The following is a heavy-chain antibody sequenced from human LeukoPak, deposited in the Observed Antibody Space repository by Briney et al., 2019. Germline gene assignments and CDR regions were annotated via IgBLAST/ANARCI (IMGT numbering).Heavy chain of an antibody. CDR3: AKVGYYYDSSGYPTPGWFDY. J-gene: IGHJ4*02. V-gene: IGHV3-23*01. Sequence: PGGSLRLSCAASGFTFSSYAMSWVRQAPGKGLEWVSAISGSGGSTYYADSVKGRFTISRDNSKNTLYLQMNSLRAEDTAVYYCAKVGYYYDSSGYPTPGWFDYWGQGTLVTVSS. D-gene: IGHD3-22*01. CDR2: ISGSGGST. CDR1: GFTFSSYA.